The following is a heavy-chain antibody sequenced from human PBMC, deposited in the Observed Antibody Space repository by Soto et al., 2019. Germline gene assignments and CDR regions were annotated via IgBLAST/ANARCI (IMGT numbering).Heavy chain of an antibody. CDR2: IFSNDEK. V-gene: IGHV2-26*01. J-gene: IGHJ4*02. CDR1: GFSLSNARMG. D-gene: IGHD4-17*01. CDR3: ARSRSGDGLGDYVSGY. Sequence: QVTLKESGPVLVKPTETLTLTCTVSGFSLSNARMGVSWIRQPPGKALEWLGHIFSNDEKSYSTSLKSSLTISKNTSKIQVVLIMTNVDPVDTATYYCARSRSGDGLGDYVSGYWGQGTLVTVSS.